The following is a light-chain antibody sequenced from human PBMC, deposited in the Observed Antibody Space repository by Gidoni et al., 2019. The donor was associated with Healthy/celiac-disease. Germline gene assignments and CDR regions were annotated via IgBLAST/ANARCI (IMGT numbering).Light chain of an antibody. Sequence: DIVLHQPPDSLAVSLGEQATINCKSSQSVLYSTKKKNYLVWYPPKPGQPPKLLIYWASTRESGVPDRFSGSWSGTDFSLTISSLQAEDEAVYYCQQYYSTPRTFGQXTKVEIK. V-gene: IGKV4-1*01. CDR2: WAS. CDR1: QSVLYSTKKKNY. J-gene: IGKJ1*01. CDR3: QQYYSTPRT.